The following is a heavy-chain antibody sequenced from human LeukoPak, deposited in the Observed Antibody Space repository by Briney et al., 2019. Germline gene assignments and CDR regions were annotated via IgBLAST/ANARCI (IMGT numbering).Heavy chain of an antibody. CDR3: TRGRVVVTAQFRAGIDF. V-gene: IGHV3-30*04. CDR1: GFTFSSYA. D-gene: IGHD2-21*02. Sequence: GGSLRLSCAASGFTFSSYAMHWVRQAPGKGLEWVAVISFDGSNEYYADSVKGRFTISRDNSKNTLYLQVSSLRPEDTAVYYCTRGRVVVTAQFRAGIDFWGQGTLVTASS. J-gene: IGHJ4*02. CDR2: ISFDGSNE.